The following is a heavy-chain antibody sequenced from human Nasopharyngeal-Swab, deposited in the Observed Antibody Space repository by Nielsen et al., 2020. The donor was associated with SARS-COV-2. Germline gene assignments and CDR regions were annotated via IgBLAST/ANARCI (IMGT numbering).Heavy chain of an antibody. CDR1: GGSVSSGSYY. CDR3: ARGRSDFWSGYYGWYFDL. D-gene: IGHD3-3*01. CDR2: IYYSGST. Sequence: SETLSLTCTVSGGSVSSGSYYWSWIRQPPGKGLEWIGYIYYSGSTNYNPSLKSRVTISVVTSKNQFSLKLSSVTAADTAVYYCARGRSDFWSGYYGWYFDLWGRGTLVTVSS. J-gene: IGHJ2*01. V-gene: IGHV4-61*01.